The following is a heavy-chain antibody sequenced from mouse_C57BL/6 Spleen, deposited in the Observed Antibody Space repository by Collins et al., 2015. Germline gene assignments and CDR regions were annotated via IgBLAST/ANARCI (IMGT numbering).Heavy chain of an antibody. J-gene: IGHJ2*01. CDR1: GYTFTSYW. V-gene: IGHV1-69*01. D-gene: IGHD3-1*01. CDR3: ARGSKEDVDY. Sequence: QVQLQQPGAELVMPGASVKLSCKASGYTFTSYWMHWVKQRPGQGLEWIGEIDPSDSYTNYNQKFKGKSTLTVDKSSSTAYMQLSSLTSEDSAVYYCARGSKEDVDYWGQGTTLTVSS. CDR2: IDPSDSYT.